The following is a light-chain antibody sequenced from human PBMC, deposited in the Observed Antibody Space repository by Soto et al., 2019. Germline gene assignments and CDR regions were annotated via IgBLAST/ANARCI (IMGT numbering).Light chain of an antibody. CDR1: SSDVGAYNY. V-gene: IGLV2-14*01. CDR3: SSYRSTSNYV. J-gene: IGLJ1*01. CDR2: EVS. Sequence: SGSPGQSITISCTGTSSDVGAYNYVSWFQQHPDKVPKLMIYEVSNRPSGVSNRFSGSKSGNTASLTISGLRAEDEADYYCSSYRSTSNYVFGSGTKVTVL.